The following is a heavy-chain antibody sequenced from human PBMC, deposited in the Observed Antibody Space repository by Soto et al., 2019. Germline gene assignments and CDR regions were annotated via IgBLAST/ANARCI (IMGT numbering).Heavy chain of an antibody. V-gene: IGHV1-3*01. J-gene: IGHJ6*04. D-gene: IGHD3-10*01. CDR1: GYTFTSYA. CDR2: INAGNGNT. Sequence: GASVKVSCKASGYTFTSYAMHWVRQAPGQRLEWMGWINAGNGNTKYSQKFQGRVTITRDTSASTAYMELSSLRSEDTAVYYCARDASYYGFCSYLPYYYYLMYVCGKGTTVTVAS. CDR3: ARDASYYGFCSYLPYYYYLMYV.